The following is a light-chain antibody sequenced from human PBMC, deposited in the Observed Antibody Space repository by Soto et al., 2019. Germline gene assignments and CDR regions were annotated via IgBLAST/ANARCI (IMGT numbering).Light chain of an antibody. V-gene: IGKV3-20*01. CDR2: GAS. CDR3: QQYGIFLLT. J-gene: IGKJ5*01. Sequence: EIVMTRSPGNVYLYPGERATLYYSVSRSVSSSYLAWYQQIPGQAPMLLIYGASSRASGIPYRFSGSGSGTDFTLTIIRLEPEDFAVYYCQQYGIFLLTFCQVTLLEIK. CDR1: RSVSSSY.